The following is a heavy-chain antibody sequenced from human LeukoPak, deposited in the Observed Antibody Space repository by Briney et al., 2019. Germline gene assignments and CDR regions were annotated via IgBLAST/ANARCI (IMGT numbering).Heavy chain of an antibody. CDR3: ARGNHDYSIYYYYYMDV. CDR2: INPNSGGT. V-gene: IGHV1-2*02. D-gene: IGHD4-11*01. J-gene: IGHJ6*03. CDR1: GYTCTGYY. Sequence: ASVKVSCKASGYTCTGYYMHWVRHAPGQGLEWMGWINPNSGGTNYAQKFQGRVTMTRDTSISTAYMELSRLRSDDTAVYYCARGNHDYSIYYYYYMDVWGKGTTVTVSS.